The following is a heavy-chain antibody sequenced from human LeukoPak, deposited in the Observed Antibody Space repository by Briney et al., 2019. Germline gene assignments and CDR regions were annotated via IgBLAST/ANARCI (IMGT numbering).Heavy chain of an antibody. CDR1: GGTFSSYA. J-gene: IGHJ4*02. Sequence: ASVKVSCKASGGTFSSYAISWVRQAPGQGLEWMGGIIPIFGTANYAQKFQGRVTMTRDTSTSTVYMELSSLRSEDTAVYYCAREELYSNYVAIDYWGQGTLVTVSS. CDR2: IIPIFGTA. CDR3: AREELYSNYVAIDY. V-gene: IGHV1-69*05. D-gene: IGHD4-11*01.